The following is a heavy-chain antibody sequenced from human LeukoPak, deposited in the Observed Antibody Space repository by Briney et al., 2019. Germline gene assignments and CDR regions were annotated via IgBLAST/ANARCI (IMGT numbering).Heavy chain of an antibody. Sequence: SETLSLTCTVSGGSISSGSYYWSWIRQPAGKGLEWIGRIYTSGSTNYNPSLKSRVTISVDTSKNQFSLKLSSVTAADTAVYYCARDSSTKGEWDAFDIWGQGTMVTVSS. D-gene: IGHD3-16*01. V-gene: IGHV4-61*02. CDR3: ARDSSTKGEWDAFDI. CDR1: GGSISSGSYY. CDR2: IYTSGST. J-gene: IGHJ3*02.